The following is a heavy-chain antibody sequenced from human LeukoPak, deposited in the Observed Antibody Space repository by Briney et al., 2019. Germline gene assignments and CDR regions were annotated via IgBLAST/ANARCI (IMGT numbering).Heavy chain of an antibody. CDR1: GGSFSGYY. J-gene: IGHJ4*02. V-gene: IGHV4-34*01. Sequence: KASETLSLTCAVYGGSFSGYYWSWIRQPPGKGLEWIGEINHSGSTNYNPSLKSRVTISVDTSKNQFSLKLSSVTAADTAVYYCEREGYDYVWGSYRPSRGYFDYWGQGTLVTVSS. D-gene: IGHD3-16*02. CDR2: INHSGST. CDR3: EREGYDYVWGSYRPSRGYFDY.